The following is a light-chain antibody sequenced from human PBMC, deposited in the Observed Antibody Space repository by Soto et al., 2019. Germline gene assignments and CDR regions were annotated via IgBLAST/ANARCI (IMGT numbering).Light chain of an antibody. Sequence: QPVLTQPPSVSGAPGQRVTISCTGSSSNIGAGYDVHWYQQLPGTAPKLLIFGNSNRPSGVPDRFSGSKSATSASLAITGLRAEDEADYYSQSYASSLRANVFGTGTQLTVL. CDR2: GNS. CDR1: SSNIGAGYD. CDR3: QSYASSLRANV. V-gene: IGLV1-40*01. J-gene: IGLJ6*01.